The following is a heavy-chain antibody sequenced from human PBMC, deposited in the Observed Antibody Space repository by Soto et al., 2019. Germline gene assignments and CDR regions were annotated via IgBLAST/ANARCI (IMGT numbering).Heavy chain of an antibody. CDR3: AKDIKAVFRGYSGYDYGGGYYYGMDV. CDR2: ISWDGGST. V-gene: IGHV3-43*01. J-gene: IGHJ6*02. D-gene: IGHD5-12*01. CDR1: GFTFDDYT. Sequence: GGSLRLSCAASGFTFDDYTMHWVRQAPGKGLEWVSLISWDGGSTYYADSVKGRFTISRDNSKNSLYLQMNSLRTEDTALYYCAKDIKAVFRGYSGYDYGGGYYYGMDVWGQGTTVTVSS.